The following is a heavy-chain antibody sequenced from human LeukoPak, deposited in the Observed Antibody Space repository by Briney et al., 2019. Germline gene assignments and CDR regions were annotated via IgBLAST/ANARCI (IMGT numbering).Heavy chain of an antibody. J-gene: IGHJ4*02. CDR3: AKELQDIVVVPAAMGGGFDY. V-gene: IGHV3-23*01. Sequence: GGSLRLSCAASGFTVSSNYMSWVRQAPGKGLEWVSAISGSGGSTYYADSVKGRFTISRDNSKNTLYLQMNSLRAEDTAVYYCAKELQDIVVVPAAMGGGFDYWGQGTLVTVSS. CDR2: ISGSGGST. D-gene: IGHD2-2*01. CDR1: GFTVSSNY.